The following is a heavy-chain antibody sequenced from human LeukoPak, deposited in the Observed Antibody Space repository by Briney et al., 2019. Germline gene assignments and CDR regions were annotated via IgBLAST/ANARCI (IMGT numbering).Heavy chain of an antibody. CDR1: GYTFTGYY. CDR3: ATPGVHYDPSGYYPFQH. V-gene: IGHV1-8*02. J-gene: IGHJ1*01. D-gene: IGHD3-22*01. CDR2: MNPNSGNT. Sequence: GASVKVSCKASGYTFTGYYMHWVRQATGQGLEWMGWMNPNSGNTGYAQKFQGRVTTTRDTATSTAYMELSSLSSEDTAVYYCATPGVHYDPSGYYPFQHWGQGTLVTVSS.